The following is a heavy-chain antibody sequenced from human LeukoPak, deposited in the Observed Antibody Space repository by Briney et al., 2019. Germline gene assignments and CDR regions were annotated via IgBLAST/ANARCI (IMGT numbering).Heavy chain of an antibody. J-gene: IGHJ4*02. CDR1: GFTVSSNY. CDR3: ARDLGYSSSSGY. Sequence: PGGSLRLSCAASGFTVSSNYMSWVRQAPGKGLEWVSVIYSGGSTYYADSVKGRFTISRDISKNTLYLLMNSLRAEDTAVYYCARDLGYSSSSGYWGQGTLVTVSS. CDR2: IYSGGST. D-gene: IGHD6-6*01. V-gene: IGHV3-66*02.